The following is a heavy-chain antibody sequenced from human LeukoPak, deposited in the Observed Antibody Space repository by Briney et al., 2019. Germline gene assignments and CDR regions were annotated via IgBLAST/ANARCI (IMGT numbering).Heavy chain of an antibody. CDR3: ARRGRILNSVGAPNYYYYYMDV. D-gene: IGHD1-26*01. J-gene: IGHJ6*03. CDR1: GYTFTSYG. CDR2: ISAYNGNT. V-gene: IGHV1-18*01. Sequence: ASVKVSCKASGYTFTSYGISWVRQAPGQGLEWMGWISAYNGNTNYAQKLQGRVTMTTDTSTSTAYMELSSLRSEDTAVYYCARRGRILNSVGAPNYYYYYMDVWGKGTTVTVSS.